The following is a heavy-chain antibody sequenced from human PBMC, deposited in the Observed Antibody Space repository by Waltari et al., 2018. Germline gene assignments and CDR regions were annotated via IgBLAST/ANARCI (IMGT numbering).Heavy chain of an antibody. D-gene: IGHD6-13*01. Sequence: EVQLVQSGAEVKKPGATVKISCKASGYTFTDYYMHWVQQAPGKGLEWMGRVDPEDGETIYAEKFQGRVTRTADTSTDTAYMELSSLRSEDTAVYYCATRSIAAAGTATHGYMDVWGKGTTVTVSS. J-gene: IGHJ6*03. CDR1: GYTFTDYY. V-gene: IGHV1-69-2*01. CDR2: VDPEDGET. CDR3: ATRSIAAAGTATHGYMDV.